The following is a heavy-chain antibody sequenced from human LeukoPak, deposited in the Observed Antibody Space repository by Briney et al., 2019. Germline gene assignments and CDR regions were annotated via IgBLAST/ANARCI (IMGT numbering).Heavy chain of an antibody. CDR3: AKKGFIAAADNYFDY. CDR1: GFTFSSYG. Sequence: GGSLRLSCAASGFTFSSYGMHWVRQAPGKGLEWVAVISYDGSNKYYADSVKGRFTISRDNSKNTLYLQMNSLRAEDTAVYYCAKKGFIAAADNYFDYWGQGTLVTVSS. CDR2: ISYDGSNK. V-gene: IGHV3-30*18. J-gene: IGHJ4*02. D-gene: IGHD6-13*01.